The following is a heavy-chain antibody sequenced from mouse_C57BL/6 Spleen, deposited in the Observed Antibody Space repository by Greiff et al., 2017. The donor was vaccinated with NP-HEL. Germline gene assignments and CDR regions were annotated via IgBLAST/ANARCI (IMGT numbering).Heavy chain of an antibody. V-gene: IGHV5-4*01. CDR3: ARDQTGDFDY. J-gene: IGHJ2*01. Sequence: VMLVESGGGLVKPGGSLKLSCAASGFTFSSYAMSWVRQTPEKRLEWVATISDGGSYTYYPDNVKGRFTISRDNAKNNLYLQMSHLKSEDTAMYYCARDQTGDFDYWGQGTTLTVSS. CDR1: GFTFSSYA. D-gene: IGHD4-1*01. CDR2: ISDGGSYT.